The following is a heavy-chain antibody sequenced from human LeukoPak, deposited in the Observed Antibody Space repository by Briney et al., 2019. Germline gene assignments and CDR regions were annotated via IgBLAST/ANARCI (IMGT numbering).Heavy chain of an antibody. J-gene: IGHJ4*02. D-gene: IGHD6-6*01. V-gene: IGHV3-23*01. CDR2: ISGSSDST. Sequence: PGGSLRLSCAASGFTFSSYAMSWVRQAPGKGLGWVSGISGSSDSTYYADSVKGRFTIPRDNSKNTLYLQMNRLRAEDTAIYYCAKGDSSSSDPRLGYFDYWGQGTLVTVSS. CDR3: AKGDSSSSDPRLGYFDY. CDR1: GFTFSSYA.